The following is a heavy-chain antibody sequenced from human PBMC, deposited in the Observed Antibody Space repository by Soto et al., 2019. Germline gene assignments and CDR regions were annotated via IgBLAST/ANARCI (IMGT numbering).Heavy chain of an antibody. V-gene: IGHV3-53*04. Sequence: EVQLVESGGGLVQPGGSLRLSCAASGIPVSSNYMTWVRQAPGKGLEWVSVLHSGGDTYYANSVKGRFTISRHDSPNTLFLQMNSLTAEDTAVYYCARDGPYYYASRMDVWGQGTTVTVSS. CDR3: ARDGPYYYASRMDV. CDR1: GIPVSSNY. J-gene: IGHJ6*02. CDR2: LHSGGDT. D-gene: IGHD3-10*01.